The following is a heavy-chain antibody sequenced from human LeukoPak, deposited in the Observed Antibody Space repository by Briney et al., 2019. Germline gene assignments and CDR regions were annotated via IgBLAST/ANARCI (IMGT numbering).Heavy chain of an antibody. D-gene: IGHD2-2*01. CDR3: AREGLGYCSSTSCYADVIDY. V-gene: IGHV3-21*01. CDR2: ISSSSSYI. CDR1: GFTFSSYS. J-gene: IGHJ4*02. Sequence: PGGSLRLSCAASGFTFSSYSMNCVRHPPGKGLEWVSSISSSSSYIYYADSVKGQFTLSRDNAKNSLYLQMNSLRAEDTAVYYCAREGLGYCSSTSCYADVIDYWGQGTLVTVSS.